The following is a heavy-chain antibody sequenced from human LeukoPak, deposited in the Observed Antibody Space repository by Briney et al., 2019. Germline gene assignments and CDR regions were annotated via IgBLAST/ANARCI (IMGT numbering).Heavy chain of an antibody. CDR3: ARELDHDYYDFYFDY. CDR2: INEDGSEK. D-gene: IGHD4-17*01. V-gene: IGHV3-7*01. J-gene: IGHJ4*02. CDR1: GFTFSSYL. Sequence: GGSLRLSCAASGFTFSSYLMTWVRQAPGTGLEWVASINEDGSEKYYLDSVKGRFTISRDNAKNSLYLKMNSLRAEDTAVYYCARELDHDYYDFYFDYWGQGTLVTVSS.